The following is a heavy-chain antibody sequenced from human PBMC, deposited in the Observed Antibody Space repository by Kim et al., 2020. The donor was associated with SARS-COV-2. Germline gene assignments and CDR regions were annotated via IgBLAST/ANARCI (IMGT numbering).Heavy chain of an antibody. CDR2: IWYDGGNK. Sequence: GGSLRLSCAASGFTFSTYGMHWVRQAPGKGLEWVAVIWYDGGNKYYADSVKGRFTISRDNSKNTLYLQMNSLRAEDTAVYYCARGDMVRGVITFYYWGQGALVTVSS. CDR3: ARGDMVRGVITFYY. CDR1: GFTFSTYG. D-gene: IGHD3-10*01. V-gene: IGHV3-33*01. J-gene: IGHJ4*02.